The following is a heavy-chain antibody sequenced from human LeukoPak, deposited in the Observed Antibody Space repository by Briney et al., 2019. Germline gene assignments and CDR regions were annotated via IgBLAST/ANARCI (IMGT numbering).Heavy chain of an antibody. Sequence: TGGSLRLSCAASGGTFSSYWMNWVRQRPGKGLVWVSRIHLDGRTTNYADSVKGRFTISRDNAKNTLSLEMNSLRPEDTAVYYCARGGRPSDYWGQGTLVSVSS. CDR1: GGTFSSYW. D-gene: IGHD3-16*01. J-gene: IGHJ4*02. V-gene: IGHV3-74*01. CDR3: ARGGRPSDY. CDR2: IHLDGRTT.